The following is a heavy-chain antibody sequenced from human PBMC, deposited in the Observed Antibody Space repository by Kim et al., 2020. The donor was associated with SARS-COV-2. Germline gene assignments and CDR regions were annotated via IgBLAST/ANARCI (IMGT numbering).Heavy chain of an antibody. J-gene: IGHJ4*02. V-gene: IGHV4-59*13. Sequence: SETLSLTCTVSGGSISSYYWSWIRQPPGKGLEWIGYIYYSGSTNYNPSLKSRVTISVDTSKNQFSLKLSSVTAADTAVYYCARDRSLDYWGQGTLVTVSS. CDR2: IYYSGST. D-gene: IGHD3-10*01. CDR1: GGSISSYY. CDR3: ARDRSLDY.